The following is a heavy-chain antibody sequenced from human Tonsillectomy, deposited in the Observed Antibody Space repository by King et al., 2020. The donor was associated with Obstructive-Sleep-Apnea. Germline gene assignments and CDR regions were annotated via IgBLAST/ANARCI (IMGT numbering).Heavy chain of an antibody. D-gene: IGHD3-22*01. J-gene: IGHJ4*02. CDR3: ARGKYYYDSSGYYYFDY. Sequence: VQLQESGPGLVKPSQTLSLTCTVSGGSISSGGYYWSWIRQHPGKGLEWIGYIYYSGSPYYNPSLKSRVTISIDTSKNQFSLKLSSVTAADTAVYYCARGKYYYDSSGYYYFDYWGQGTLVTVSS. CDR1: GGSISSGGYY. V-gene: IGHV4-31*03. CDR2: IYYSGSP.